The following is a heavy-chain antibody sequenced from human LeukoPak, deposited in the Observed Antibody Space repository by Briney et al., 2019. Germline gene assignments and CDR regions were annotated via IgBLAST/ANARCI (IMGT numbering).Heavy chain of an antibody. V-gene: IGHV4-4*07. J-gene: IGHJ4*02. CDR3: ARDQGGYSSGLSFDN. CDR1: GGSISNYY. Sequence: SETLSLTCTVYGGSISNYYWNWIRQPAGKGLEWIGRIYSSGITSHNPSPKGRVTLSVDTSKNQISLKLSSVTAADTAVYFCARDQGGYSSGLSFDNWGQGTLVTVSS. CDR2: IYSSGIT. D-gene: IGHD6-19*01.